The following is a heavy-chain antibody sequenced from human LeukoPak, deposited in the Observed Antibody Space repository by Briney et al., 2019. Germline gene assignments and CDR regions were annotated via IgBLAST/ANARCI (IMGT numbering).Heavy chain of an antibody. J-gene: IGHJ4*02. Sequence: GGSLGLSCAASGFTFRNYVIHWVRQAPGKGLEWVAVTSSDLNVKLYADSVEGRFTISRDNSRSTLYLQMNSLRPEDTAIYYCAREGYYGSGSPPSLYFDYWGQGTLVTVSS. CDR3: AREGYYGSGSPPSLYFDY. CDR1: GFTFRNYV. D-gene: IGHD3-10*01. V-gene: IGHV3-30-3*01. CDR2: TSSDLNVK.